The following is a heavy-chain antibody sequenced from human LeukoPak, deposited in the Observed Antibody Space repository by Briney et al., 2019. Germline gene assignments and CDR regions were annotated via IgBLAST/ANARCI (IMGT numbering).Heavy chain of an antibody. CDR2: IIPIFGTA. CDR3: ARDCAGICTTGTTGSYYYYMDV. Sequence: SVKVSCKASGGTFSSYAISWVRQAPGQGLEWMGGIIPIFGTANYAQKFQGRVTITTDESTSTAYMELSSLRSEDTAVHYCARDCAGICTTGTTGSYYYYMDVWGKGTTVTVSS. D-gene: IGHD1-1*01. V-gene: IGHV1-69*05. CDR1: GGTFSSYA. J-gene: IGHJ6*03.